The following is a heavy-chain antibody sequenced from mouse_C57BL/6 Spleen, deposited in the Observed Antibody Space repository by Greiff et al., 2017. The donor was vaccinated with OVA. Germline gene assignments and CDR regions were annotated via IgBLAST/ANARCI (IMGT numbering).Heavy chain of an antibody. J-gene: IGHJ4*01. D-gene: IGHD2-5*01. CDR1: GYTFTSYG. CDR2: IYPRSGNT. V-gene: IGHV1-81*01. CDR3: ARWGYSNYVDYYAMDY. Sequence: QVHVKQSGAELARPGASVKLSCKASGYTFTSYGISWVKQRTGQGLEWIGEIYPRSGNTYYNEKFKGKATLTADKSSSTAYMELRSLTSEDSAVYFCARWGYSNYVDYYAMDYWGQGTSVTVSS.